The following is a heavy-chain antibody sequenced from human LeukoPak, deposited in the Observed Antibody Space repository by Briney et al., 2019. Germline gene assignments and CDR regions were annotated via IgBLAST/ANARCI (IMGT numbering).Heavy chain of an antibody. CDR1: GGTFCSYA. D-gene: IGHD3-10*01. CDR3: ARGYYGSGSQLYYYMDV. Sequence: SVKVSCKASGGTFCSYAISWVRQAPGQGLEWMGGIIPIFGTANYAQKFQGRVTITADKSTSTAYMELSSLRSEDTAVYYCARGYYGSGSQLYYYMDVWGKGTTVTVSS. CDR2: IIPIFGTA. V-gene: IGHV1-69*06. J-gene: IGHJ6*03.